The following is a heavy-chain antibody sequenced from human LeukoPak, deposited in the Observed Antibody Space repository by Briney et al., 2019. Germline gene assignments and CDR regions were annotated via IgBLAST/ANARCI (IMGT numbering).Heavy chain of an antibody. CDR1: RFTFSNAW. Sequence: GGSLRLSCAASRFTFSNAWMSWVRQAPGKGLEWVGRIKSKTDGGTTDYAAPVKGRFTISRDDSKNTLYLQMNSLKTEDTAVYYCTTLVEYYYDSSGYPSDYWGQGTLVTVSS. J-gene: IGHJ4*02. CDR2: IKSKTDGGTT. CDR3: TTLVEYYYDSSGYPSDY. V-gene: IGHV3-15*01. D-gene: IGHD3-22*01.